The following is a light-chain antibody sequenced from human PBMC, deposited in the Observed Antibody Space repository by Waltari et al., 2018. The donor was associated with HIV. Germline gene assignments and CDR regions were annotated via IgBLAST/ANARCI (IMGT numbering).Light chain of an antibody. Sequence: DIQMTQSPSTLSASVGDSVTITCRASQSIVTWLAWYQQKPGKAPKLLISKASSLETGVPSRFSGSGSGTEFTLTISSLQPDDFATYYCQQYNTNLGTFGQGTKVEIE. CDR1: QSIVTW. V-gene: IGKV1-5*03. CDR2: KAS. CDR3: QQYNTNLGT. J-gene: IGKJ1*01.